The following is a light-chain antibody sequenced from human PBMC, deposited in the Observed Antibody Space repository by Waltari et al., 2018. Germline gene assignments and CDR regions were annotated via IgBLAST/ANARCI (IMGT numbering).Light chain of an antibody. V-gene: IGLV1-40*01. CDR2: GFT. J-gene: IGLJ3*02. Sequence: QSVLTQPPSVSGAPGQRVTISCTGSASNIGAGFDVHWYQQFPGTAPKLLIYGFTNRPSGVPERFSGSQAGTSAALAITGLHAEDEAYYYCQSYDFSMSALFGGGTKLTVL. CDR3: QSYDFSMSAL. CDR1: ASNIGAGFD.